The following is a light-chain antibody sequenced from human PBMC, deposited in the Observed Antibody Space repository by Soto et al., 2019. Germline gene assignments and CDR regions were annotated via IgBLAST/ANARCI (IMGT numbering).Light chain of an antibody. Sequence: QSVLTQPPSVSAAPGQTVTISCSGSSSNIGNDYVSWYQQFPGTAPKLLVYDNNKRPSGIPDRFSASRSGTSATLGITGLQTGDEADCYCGAWDRSLSAYVFGTATKVTVL. V-gene: IGLV1-51*01. CDR1: SSNIGNDY. J-gene: IGLJ1*01. CDR3: GAWDRSLSAYV. CDR2: DNN.